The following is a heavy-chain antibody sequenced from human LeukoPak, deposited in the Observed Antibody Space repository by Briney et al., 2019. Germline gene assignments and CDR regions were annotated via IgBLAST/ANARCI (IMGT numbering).Heavy chain of an antibody. J-gene: IGHJ4*02. D-gene: IGHD3-3*01. CDR2: INPNSGDT. V-gene: IGHV1-2*02. CDR3: ARENPGVPFDY. Sequence: ASVKVSCKASGYTFTDFYLHWVRQVPGQGLEWMGWINPNSGDTNYAQKFQARVTMTRDTSINTAYMELSGLKSDDTAVYFCARENPGVPFDYWGQGTLVTVSS. CDR1: GYTFTDFY.